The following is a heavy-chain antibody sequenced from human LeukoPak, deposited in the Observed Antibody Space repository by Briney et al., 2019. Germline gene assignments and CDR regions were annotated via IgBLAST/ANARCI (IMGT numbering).Heavy chain of an antibody. CDR1: GYTFTGYY. D-gene: IGHD2-2*02. Sequence: GASVKVSCKASGYTFTGYYMHWVRQAPGQGLEWMGWINPNSGGTNYAQKFQGRVTMTRDTSISIAYMELSRLRSDDTAVYYCASSFTEVVPAAIPDYWGQGTLVTVSS. CDR2: INPNSGGT. CDR3: ASSFTEVVPAAIPDY. V-gene: IGHV1-2*02. J-gene: IGHJ4*02.